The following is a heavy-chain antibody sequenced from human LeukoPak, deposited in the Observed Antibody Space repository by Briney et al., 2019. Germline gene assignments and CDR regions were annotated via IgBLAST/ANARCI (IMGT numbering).Heavy chain of an antibody. Sequence: PGGSLRLSCAGSGFTFSDYYMSWMRQAPGKGREGGSYISSSGSPIYYADSVHGPFTISRDNAKNSLYLQINSLRAEDTAVYYSARVRGSSWINYNYYYGMDVWGRGTTVTVSS. V-gene: IGHV3-11*01. CDR2: ISSSGSPI. D-gene: IGHD6-13*01. CDR3: ARVRGSSWINYNYYYGMDV. J-gene: IGHJ6*02. CDR1: GFTFSDYY.